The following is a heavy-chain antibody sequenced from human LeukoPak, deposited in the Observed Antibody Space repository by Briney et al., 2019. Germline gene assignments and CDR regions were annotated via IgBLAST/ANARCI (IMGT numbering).Heavy chain of an antibody. CDR1: GFTFSSYS. J-gene: IGHJ4*02. CDR2: ISSSSSYI. D-gene: IGHD3-22*01. V-gene: IGHV3-21*01. Sequence: PGGSLRLSCAASGFTFSSYSMNWVRQAPGKGLEWVSSISSSSSYIYYADSVKGRFTISRDNAKNSLYLQMNSLRAEDTAVYYCAGTYYYDSSGYVMYYFDYWGQGTLVTVSS. CDR3: AGTYYYDSSGYVMYYFDY.